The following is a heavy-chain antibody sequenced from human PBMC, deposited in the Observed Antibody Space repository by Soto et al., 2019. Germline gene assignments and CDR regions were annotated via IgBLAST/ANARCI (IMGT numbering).Heavy chain of an antibody. CDR3: AREAVWFGELLNAFDI. Sequence: PGGSLRLSCAASGFTFSDYYMSWIRQAPVKGLEWVSYISSSGSTIYYADSVKGRFTISRDNAKNSLYLQMNSLRAEDTAVYYCAREAVWFGELLNAFDIWGQGTMVTV. CDR2: ISSSGSTI. J-gene: IGHJ3*02. V-gene: IGHV3-11*01. CDR1: GFTFSDYY. D-gene: IGHD3-10*01.